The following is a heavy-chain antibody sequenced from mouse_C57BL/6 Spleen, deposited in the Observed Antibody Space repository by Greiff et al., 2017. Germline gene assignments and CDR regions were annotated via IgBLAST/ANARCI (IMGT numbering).Heavy chain of an antibody. J-gene: IGHJ4*01. D-gene: IGHD2-4*01. V-gene: IGHV5-4*01. CDR2: ISDGGSYT. CDR3: AREGYDYLYAMDY. Sequence: EVKLMESGGGLVKPGGSLKLSCAASGFTFSSYAMSWVRQTPEKRLEWVATISDGGSYTYYPDNVKGRFTISRDNAKNNLYLQMSHLKSEDTAMYYCAREGYDYLYAMDYWGQGTSVTVSS. CDR1: GFTFSSYA.